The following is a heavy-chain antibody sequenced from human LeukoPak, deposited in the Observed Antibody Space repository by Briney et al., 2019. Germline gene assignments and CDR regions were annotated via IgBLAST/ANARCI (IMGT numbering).Heavy chain of an antibody. J-gene: IGHJ5*02. V-gene: IGHV4-31*03. D-gene: IGHD6-19*01. CDR2: IYYSGST. CDR3: ARETVAAPLLGNWFDP. CDR1: GGSISSGGYY. Sequence: SETLSLTCTVSGGSISSGGYYWSWIRQHPGKGLEWIGYIYYSGSTYYNPSLKSRVTISVDTSKNQFSLKLSSVTAADTAVYYCARETVAAPLLGNWFDPWGQGTPVTVSS.